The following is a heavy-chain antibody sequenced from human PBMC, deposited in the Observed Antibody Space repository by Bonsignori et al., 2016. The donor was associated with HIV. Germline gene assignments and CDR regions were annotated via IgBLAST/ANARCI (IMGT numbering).Heavy chain of an antibody. V-gene: IGHV4-59*01. Sequence: WIRQPPGKGLEWIGYIYYSGSTNYNPSLKSRVTISVDTSKNQFSLKLSSVTAADTAVYYCARAPYGDPDAFDIWGQGTMVTVSS. CDR2: IYYSGST. J-gene: IGHJ3*02. D-gene: IGHD4-17*01. CDR3: ARAPYGDPDAFDI.